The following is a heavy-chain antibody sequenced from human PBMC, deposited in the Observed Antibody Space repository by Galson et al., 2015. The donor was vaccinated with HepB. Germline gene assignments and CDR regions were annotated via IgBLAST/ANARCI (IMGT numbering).Heavy chain of an antibody. CDR3: AKTPEREHYYMDV. J-gene: IGHJ6*03. CDR1: GFTFSSYS. D-gene: IGHD1-1*01. V-gene: IGHV3-48*01. CDR2: VSSSSSTI. Sequence: LRLSCAASGFTFSSYSMNWVRQAPGKGLEWVSYVSSSSSTIYYADSVKGRFTISRDNAKNSLYLQMNSLRAEDTAVYYCAKTPEREHYYMDVWGKGTTVTVSS.